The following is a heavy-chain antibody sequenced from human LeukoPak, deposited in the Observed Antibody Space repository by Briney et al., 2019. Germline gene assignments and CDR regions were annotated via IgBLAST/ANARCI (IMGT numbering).Heavy chain of an antibody. Sequence: SETLSLTCTVAGPSISSSSYYWGWIRQPPGKGLEWIVSIYYTGSTYYSPSLKSRVTISVETSKNQFSLKLSSVTATDTAVFYCAGKSYYYADYWGQGTLVTVSS. CDR3: AGKSYYYADY. V-gene: IGHV4-39*01. CDR2: IYYTGST. D-gene: IGHD3-10*01. CDR1: GPSISSSSYY. J-gene: IGHJ4*02.